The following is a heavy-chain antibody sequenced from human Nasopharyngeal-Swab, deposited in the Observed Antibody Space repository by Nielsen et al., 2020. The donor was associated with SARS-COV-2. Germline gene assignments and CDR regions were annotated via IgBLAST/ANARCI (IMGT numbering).Heavy chain of an antibody. J-gene: IGHJ6*02. D-gene: IGHD1-14*01. CDR1: GGTFSNYA. CDR3: ARVPTPEVYYYGMDV. CDR2: IIPIFTRP. Sequence: SVKVSCKASGGTFSNYAINWLRHVPGQGLEWMGGIIPIFTRPNTAQKFQGRVALTADDSTSTAYMELSSLRYEDTAVYYCARVPTPEVYYYGMDVWGQGTSVTVSS. V-gene: IGHV1-69*13.